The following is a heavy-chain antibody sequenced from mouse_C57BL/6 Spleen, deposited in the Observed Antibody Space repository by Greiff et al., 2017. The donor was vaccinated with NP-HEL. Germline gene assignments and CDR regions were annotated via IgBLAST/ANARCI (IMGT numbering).Heavy chain of an antibody. CDR3: ASTHDGGFAY. J-gene: IGHJ3*01. CDR2: INYDGSST. Sequence: EVKLVESEGGLVQPGSSMKLSCTASGFTFSDYYMAWVRQVPEKGLEWVANINYDGSSTYYLDSLKSRFIISRDNAKNILYLQMSSLKSEDTATYYCASTHDGGFAYWGQGTLVTVSA. CDR1: GFTFSDYY. V-gene: IGHV5-16*01.